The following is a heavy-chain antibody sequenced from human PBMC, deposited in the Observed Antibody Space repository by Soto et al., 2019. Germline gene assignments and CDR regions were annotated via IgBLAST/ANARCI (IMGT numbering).Heavy chain of an antibody. D-gene: IGHD2-8*01. CDR3: ARFLVYANWFDP. CDR2: IYYSGST. CDR1: GGSISSGDYY. Sequence: SETLSLTCTVSGGSISSGDYYWSWIRQPPGKGLEWIGYIYYSGSTYYNPSLKSRVTISVDTSKNQFSLKLSSVTAADTAVYYCARFLVYANWFDPWGQGTLVTVS. V-gene: IGHV4-30-4*01. J-gene: IGHJ5*02.